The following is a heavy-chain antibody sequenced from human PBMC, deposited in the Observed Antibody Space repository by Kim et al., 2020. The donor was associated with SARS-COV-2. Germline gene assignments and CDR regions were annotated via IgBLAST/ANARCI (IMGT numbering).Heavy chain of an antibody. CDR1: GFTFSSYA. V-gene: IGHV3-30-3*01. CDR2: ISYDGSNK. CDR3: ARGDDYGAPNLYYFDY. D-gene: IGHD4-17*01. Sequence: GGSLRLSCAASGFTFSSYAMHWVRQAPGKGLEWVAVISYDGSNKYYADSVKGRFTISRDNSKNTLYLQMNSLRAEDTAVYYCARGDDYGAPNLYYFDYWGQGTLVTVSS. J-gene: IGHJ4*02.